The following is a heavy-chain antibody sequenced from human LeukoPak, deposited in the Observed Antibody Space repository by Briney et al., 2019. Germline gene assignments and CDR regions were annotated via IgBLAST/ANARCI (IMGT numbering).Heavy chain of an antibody. Sequence: SETLSLTCTVSGASITYYYWSWIRQPAGKGLEWIGRISSSGGSRYNFALKSRVTMSVDMSKNQFSLELSSVTAADMAIYYCAREYGDFDYWGQGTLVTVSS. CDR2: ISSSGGS. CDR3: AREYGDFDY. CDR1: GASITYYY. J-gene: IGHJ4*02. D-gene: IGHD4-17*01. V-gene: IGHV4-4*07.